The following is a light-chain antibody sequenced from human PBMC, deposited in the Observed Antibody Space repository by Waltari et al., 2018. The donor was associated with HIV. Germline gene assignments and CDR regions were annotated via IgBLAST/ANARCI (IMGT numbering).Light chain of an antibody. CDR3: SSYTTSSSWV. CDR1: SSDIGSYNR. J-gene: IGLJ3*02. CDR2: EVT. V-gene: IGLV2-18*02. Sequence: QSTLTQPPSVSGSLGQSVTIACSGTSSDIGSYNRVSWYQQPPGTAPKLIIYEVTNRPSGVAVRFSRSKSGNTASLTISGLQAEDEADYYCSSYTTSSSWVFGGGTQLTVL.